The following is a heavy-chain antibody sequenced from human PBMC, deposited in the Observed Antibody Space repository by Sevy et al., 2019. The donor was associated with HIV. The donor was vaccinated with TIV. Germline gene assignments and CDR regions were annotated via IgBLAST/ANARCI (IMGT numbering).Heavy chain of an antibody. Sequence: GGSLRLSCAASGFTFSSYWMHWVRQAPGKGLVWVSRINSDGSSTSYADSVKGRFTISRDNAKNTLYLQMNSLRAEDNAVYYCARLRYCSSTSCYTYYGPDAFDIWCQGTMVTVSS. CDR3: ARLRYCSSTSCYTYYGPDAFDI. CDR1: GFTFSSYW. CDR2: INSDGSST. D-gene: IGHD2-2*02. V-gene: IGHV3-74*01. J-gene: IGHJ3*02.